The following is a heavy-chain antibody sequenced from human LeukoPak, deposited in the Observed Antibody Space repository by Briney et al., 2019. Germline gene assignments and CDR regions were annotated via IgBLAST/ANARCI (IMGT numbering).Heavy chain of an antibody. V-gene: IGHV3-30*02. D-gene: IGHD3-3*01. J-gene: IGHJ5*02. CDR1: GFTFSSYG. Sequence: GGSLRLSCAASGFTFSSYGMHWVRQAPGKGLEWVAFIRYDGSNKYYADSVKGRFTISRDNSKNTLYLQMNSLRAEDTAVYYCAKESSYDFWSGDPKWFDPWGQGTLVTVSS. CDR3: AKESSYDFWSGDPKWFDP. CDR2: IRYDGSNK.